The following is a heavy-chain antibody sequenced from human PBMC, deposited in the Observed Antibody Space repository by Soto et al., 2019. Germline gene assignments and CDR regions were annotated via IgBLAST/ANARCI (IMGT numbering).Heavy chain of an antibody. D-gene: IGHD6-13*01. V-gene: IGHV1-18*01. Sequence: GASVKVSCKASGYTFTNYGIGWVRQAPGQGLEWVGWITIYSGTTNYAQKFRDRVTVTTDTSTSTAYMELRSLRSDDTAVYYCARDRGYSSDYWGQGTLVTVSS. CDR3: ARDRGYSSDY. CDR2: ITIYSGTT. CDR1: GYTFTNYG. J-gene: IGHJ4*02.